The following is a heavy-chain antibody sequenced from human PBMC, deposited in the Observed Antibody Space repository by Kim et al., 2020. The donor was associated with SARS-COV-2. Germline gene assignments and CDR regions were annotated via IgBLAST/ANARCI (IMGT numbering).Heavy chain of an antibody. J-gene: IGHJ3*01. CDR2: ISGSAIHT. CDR3: VRDRGLNLYDSSGFDAFDV. D-gene: IGHD3-22*01. CDR1: GFGFSDYY. Sequence: GGSLRLSCTASGFGFSDYYMSWVRQAPGKGLEWISSISGSAIHTNYADSVQGRFTVSRDNDKNSLFLQMNNLRVDDTAVYFCVRDRGLNLYDSSGFDAFDVWGEGTLVTVS. V-gene: IGHV3-11*05.